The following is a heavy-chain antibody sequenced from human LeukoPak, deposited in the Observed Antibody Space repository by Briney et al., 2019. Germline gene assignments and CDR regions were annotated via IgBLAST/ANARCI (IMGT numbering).Heavy chain of an antibody. CDR1: GGSFSGYY. CDR2: INHSGST. J-gene: IGHJ4*02. CDR3: ARGVGDIVVVPAAILWEN. D-gene: IGHD2-2*02. Sequence: PSETLSLTCAVYGGSFSGYYWSWIRQPPGKGLEWIGEINHSGSTNYNPSLKSRVTISVDTSKNQFSLKLSSVTAADTAVYHCARGVGDIVVVPAAILWENWGQGTLVTVSS. V-gene: IGHV4-34*01.